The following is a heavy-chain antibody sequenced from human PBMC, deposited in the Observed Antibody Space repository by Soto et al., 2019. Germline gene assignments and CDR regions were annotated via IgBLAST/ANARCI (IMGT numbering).Heavy chain of an antibody. Sequence: SETLSLTCTVSGGSISSYYWSWIRQPPGKGLEWIGYIYYSGSTNYNPSLKSRVTISVDTSKNQFSLRLNSVTAADRAVYFCARGGTVFGLVSRFWFDPWGQGTVVTVSS. CDR2: IYYSGST. J-gene: IGHJ5*02. D-gene: IGHD3-3*01. CDR3: ARGGTVFGLVSRFWFDP. CDR1: GGSISSYY. V-gene: IGHV4-59*08.